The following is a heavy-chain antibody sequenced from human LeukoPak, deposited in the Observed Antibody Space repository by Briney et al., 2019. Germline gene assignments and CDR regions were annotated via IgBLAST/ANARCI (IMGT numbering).Heavy chain of an antibody. J-gene: IGHJ4*02. CDR3: ARHGRGNYYDSSGYYGPVVY. CDR2: IYPGDSDT. Sequence: GETLKISCKGSGYSFTSYWIGWVRQMPGKGLEWMGIIYPGDSDTRYRPSFQGQVTISADKSISTAYLQWSSLKASDTAMYYCARHGRGNYYDSSGYYGPVVYWGQGTLVTVSS. D-gene: IGHD3-22*01. V-gene: IGHV5-51*01. CDR1: GYSFTSYW.